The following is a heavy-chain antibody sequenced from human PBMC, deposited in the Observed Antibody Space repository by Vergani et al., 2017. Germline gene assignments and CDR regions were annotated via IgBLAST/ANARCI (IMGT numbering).Heavy chain of an antibody. CDR1: GDRVSNKSAG. J-gene: IGHJ6*03. V-gene: IGHV6-1*01. D-gene: IGHD3-22*01. CDR2: TYFMSKWYN. CDR3: AREDISLTVEGANYMDI. Sequence: QVQLHQSGPGLVKPSQTLSLTCAISGDRVSNKSAGWNWLPPSPSRGLEWLGRTYFMSKWYNDYAASVKSRMTINSDTSKNLFSLQLQSVTPEDTAVYYCAREDISLTVEGANYMDIWGKGTTVTVSS.